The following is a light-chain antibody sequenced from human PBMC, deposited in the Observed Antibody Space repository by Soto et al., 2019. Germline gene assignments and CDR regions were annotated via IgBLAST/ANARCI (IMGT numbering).Light chain of an antibody. CDR3: QQYSNWPYT. CDR1: QSVSSN. J-gene: IGKJ2*01. CDR2: GAS. Sequence: EIVLTQSPATLSVSPGERATLSCRASQSVSSNLVWYQQKPGQAPRLLIYGASTRATGIAARFSGSGSGTEFTLTISSLQSEDFAVYHCQQYSNWPYTFGQGTKLEIK. V-gene: IGKV3-15*01.